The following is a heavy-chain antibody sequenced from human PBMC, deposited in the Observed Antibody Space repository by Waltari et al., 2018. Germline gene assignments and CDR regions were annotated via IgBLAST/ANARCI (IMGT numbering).Heavy chain of an antibody. CDR3: ARCPDEYNYYYMEV. CDR1: GFGFSSFG. V-gene: IGHV3-33*08. CDR2: IWFDGSKI. J-gene: IGHJ6*03. Sequence: QVQLVESGGGVVQPGKAVGLSGAGGGFGFSSFGIHWVLPAPGKGLEWVAIIWFDGSKIYYADSVKGRFTISRDNSRNTVYLQMNSLRPEDSGVYYCARCPDEYNYYYMEVWGRGTTVSVSS.